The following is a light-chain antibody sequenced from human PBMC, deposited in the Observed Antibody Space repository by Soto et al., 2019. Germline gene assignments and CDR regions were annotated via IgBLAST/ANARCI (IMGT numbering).Light chain of an antibody. Sequence: DIQMTQSPSSLSASVGDRVTITCRASQSVGSLLIWFQQRPGIAPKLLIYAASTLQSGAPSRFSGSGAGTDFTLIISSLQPEDFATYYCQQSYSLPYTFGQGTKLEI. V-gene: IGKV1-39*01. CDR2: AAS. J-gene: IGKJ2*01. CDR1: QSVGSL. CDR3: QQSYSLPYT.